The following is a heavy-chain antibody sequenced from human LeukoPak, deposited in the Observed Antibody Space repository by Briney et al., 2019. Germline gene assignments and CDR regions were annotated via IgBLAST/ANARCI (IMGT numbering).Heavy chain of an antibody. V-gene: IGHV1-69*05. CDR2: IIPIFGTA. CDR3: ARERSYDFWSGYDI. Sequence: GASVKVSCKASGGTCISYAISWVRQATGQGLEWMGGIIPIFGTANYAQKFQGRVTMTTDTSTSTAYMELRSLRSDDTAVYYCARERSYDFWSGYDIWGQGTLVTVSS. D-gene: IGHD3-3*01. J-gene: IGHJ4*02. CDR1: GGTCISYA.